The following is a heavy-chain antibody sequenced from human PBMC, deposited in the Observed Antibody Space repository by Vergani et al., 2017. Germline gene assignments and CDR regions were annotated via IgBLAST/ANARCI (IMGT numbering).Heavy chain of an antibody. J-gene: IGHJ4*02. CDR3: ARTSSISGSYYNGEWDY. Sequence: QVQLVQSGAEVKKPGASVKVSCKASGYTFTSYYMHWVRQAPGQGLEWMGIINPNSGGTNYAQKFQGRVTMTRDTSISTAYMELSRLRSDDTAVYYCARTSSISGSYYNGEWDYWGQGTLVVVSS. V-gene: IGHV1-2*02. CDR1: GYTFTSYY. D-gene: IGHD3-10*01. CDR2: INPNSGGT.